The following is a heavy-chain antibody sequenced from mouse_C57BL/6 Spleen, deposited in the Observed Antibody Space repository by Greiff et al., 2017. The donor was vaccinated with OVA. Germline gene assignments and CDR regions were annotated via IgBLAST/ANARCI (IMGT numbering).Heavy chain of an antibody. Sequence: VQLQQSGPELVKPGASVKIPCKASGYTFTDYNMDWVKQSPGKSLEWIGDINPNNGGTIYNQKFKGKATLTVDKSSSTAYMELRSLTSEDTAVYYCARRTYYYGSVYYAMDYWGQGTSVTVSS. J-gene: IGHJ4*01. CDR3: ARRTYYYGSVYYAMDY. CDR2: INPNNGGT. V-gene: IGHV1-18*01. D-gene: IGHD1-1*01. CDR1: GYTFTDYN.